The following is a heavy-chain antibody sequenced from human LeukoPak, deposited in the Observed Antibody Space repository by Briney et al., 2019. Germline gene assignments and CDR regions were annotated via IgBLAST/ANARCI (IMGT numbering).Heavy chain of an antibody. Sequence: SGTLSLTCTVSSGSINTSNYYWGWIRQPPGKGLEWIGNIFYRGGTYYSPSLKSRVTISLDTSRNQFSLNLNSVTAADTAVYYCARVVVPAAIDYWGQGTLVTVSS. J-gene: IGHJ4*02. V-gene: IGHV4-39*07. CDR1: SGSINTSNYY. D-gene: IGHD2-2*01. CDR2: IFYRGGT. CDR3: ARVVVPAAIDY.